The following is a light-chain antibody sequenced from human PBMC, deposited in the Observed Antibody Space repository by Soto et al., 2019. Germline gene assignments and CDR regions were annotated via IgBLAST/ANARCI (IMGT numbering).Light chain of an antibody. CDR3: QQSYSSPRT. CDR2: IAS. Sequence: DIQMTQSPSSLFASVRDSVTITCRASQSIADYLSWYQQKPGKAPKLLIYIASTLQSGVPSSFSGSGSGTNFTLSISSLQPEDFATYYCQQSYSSPRTFGQGTKVEIK. CDR1: QSIADY. J-gene: IGKJ1*01. V-gene: IGKV1-39*01.